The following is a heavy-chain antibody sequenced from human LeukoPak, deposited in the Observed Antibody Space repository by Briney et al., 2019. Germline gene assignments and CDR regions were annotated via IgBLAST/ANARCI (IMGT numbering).Heavy chain of an antibody. V-gene: IGHV3-23*01. CDR2: ISGGSGST. Sequence: GGSLRLSCAASGFTFSSYAMSWVRQAPGKGLAWVSTISGGSGSTYCADSVKGRFTISRDNSQNTLYLQMNSLRVEDTAFYYCARDLAYSRLDYWGQGMLVTVSS. CDR3: ARDLAYSRLDY. CDR1: GFTFSSYA. D-gene: IGHD5-18*01. J-gene: IGHJ4*02.